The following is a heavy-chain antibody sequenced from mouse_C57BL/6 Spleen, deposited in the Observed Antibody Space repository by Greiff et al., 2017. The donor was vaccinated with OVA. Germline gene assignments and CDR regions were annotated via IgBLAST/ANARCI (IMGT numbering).Heavy chain of an antibody. CDR1: GYTFTDYE. V-gene: IGHV1-15*01. CDR2: IDPETGGT. J-gene: IGHJ2*01. Sequence: QVQLQQSGAELVRPGASVTLSCKASGYTFTDYEMHWVKQTPVHGLEWIGAIDPETGGTAYNQKFKGKAILTADKSSSTAYMELRSLTSEDSAVYYCTRPLAFYYFDYWGQGTTLTVSS. CDR3: TRPLAFYYFDY.